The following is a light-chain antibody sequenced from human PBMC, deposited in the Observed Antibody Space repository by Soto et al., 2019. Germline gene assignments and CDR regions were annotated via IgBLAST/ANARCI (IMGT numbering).Light chain of an antibody. CDR2: AAS. CDR3: QQYYSYPLT. Sequence: IQLTQSPSSLSASVGDRVTITCRASHGISSYLAWYQQRPGKAPKLLIYAASSLQSGVPSRFSGSGSGTDFTLTISSLQPEDFATYYCQQYYSYPLTFGHGTKVDIK. CDR1: HGISSY. J-gene: IGKJ1*01. V-gene: IGKV1-9*01.